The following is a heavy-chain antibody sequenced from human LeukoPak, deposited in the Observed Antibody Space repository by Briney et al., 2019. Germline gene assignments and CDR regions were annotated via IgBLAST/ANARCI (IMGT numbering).Heavy chain of an antibody. D-gene: IGHD5-24*01. CDR3: ARVGRRDGYNWDY. CDR1: GGTFNNYA. V-gene: IGHV1-69*06. Sequence: SVKVSCKASGGTFNNYAISWVRQAPGQGLEWMGGIIPIFGTANYAQVFQGRVTITADKSTSTAYMELSSLRSEDTAVYYCARVGRRDGYNWDYWGQGTLVTVSS. CDR2: IIPIFGTA. J-gene: IGHJ4*02.